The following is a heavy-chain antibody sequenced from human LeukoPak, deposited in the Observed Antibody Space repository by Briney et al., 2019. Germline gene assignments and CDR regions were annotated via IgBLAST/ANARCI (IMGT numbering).Heavy chain of an antibody. CDR1: GFTFSSYD. Sequence: GGSLRLSCAASGFTFSSYDMHWVRQVPGEGLEWVSAFHTDGGTYYLDSVKGRFTISREDAKNSLYLQMNTLRAGDTAVYYCARRSGPGVTTIDSWGQGTLVIVSS. CDR2: FHTDGGT. J-gene: IGHJ4*02. V-gene: IGHV3-13*01. CDR3: ARRSGPGVTTIDS. D-gene: IGHD4-17*01.